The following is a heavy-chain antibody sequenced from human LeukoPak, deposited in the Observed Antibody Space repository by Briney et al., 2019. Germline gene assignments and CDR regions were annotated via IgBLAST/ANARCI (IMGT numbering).Heavy chain of an antibody. V-gene: IGHV1-18*01. Sequence: ASVKVSCKASGYTFTSYGISWVRQAPGQGLEWMGWISAYNGRTYYAQKLQGRVTMTTDTSTSTAYMELRSLRSDDTAVYYCARVPGYCSSTSCPLGDYWGQGTLVTVSS. J-gene: IGHJ4*02. CDR1: GYTFTSYG. D-gene: IGHD2-2*01. CDR3: ARVPGYCSSTSCPLGDY. CDR2: ISAYNGRT.